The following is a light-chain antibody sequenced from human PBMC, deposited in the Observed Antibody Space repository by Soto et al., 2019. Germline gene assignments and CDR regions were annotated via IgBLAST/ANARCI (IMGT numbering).Light chain of an antibody. V-gene: IGKV1-17*01. J-gene: IGKJ1*01. CDR1: QGIRSD. Sequence: DIQMTQSPSSLSASVGDRVTITCRASQGIRSDLGWYQQKPGKAPKRLIYAASSLQSGLPSRFSGSGSGTEFTLTISSLQPEDFATYYCLQHNNYPWTFGQGTKVDIK. CDR3: LQHNNYPWT. CDR2: AAS.